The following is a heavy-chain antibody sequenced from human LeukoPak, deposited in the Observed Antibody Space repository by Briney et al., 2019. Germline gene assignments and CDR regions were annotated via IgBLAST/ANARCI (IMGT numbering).Heavy chain of an antibody. D-gene: IGHD3-22*01. CDR2: IYYSGST. CDR3: ARSRSSGYSTDFDY. Sequence: SETLSLTCTVSGGSISGSISSYYWNWIRQPPGKGLEWIGYIYYSGSTNYNPSLKSRVTISVDTSKNQFSLKLSSVTAADTAVYYCARSRSSGYSTDFDYWGQGSLVAVSS. V-gene: IGHV4-61*01. CDR1: GGSISGSISSYY. J-gene: IGHJ4*02.